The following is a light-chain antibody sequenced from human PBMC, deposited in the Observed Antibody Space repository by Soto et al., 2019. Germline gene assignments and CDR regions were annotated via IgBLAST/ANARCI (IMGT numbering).Light chain of an antibody. CDR1: QSVSSN. J-gene: IGKJ1*01. CDR3: QQYNNWPPRAWT. CDR2: GAS. Sequence: EIVMTQSPATLSVSPGERATLSCRASQSVSSNLAWYQQKPGQAPRLLIYGASTRATGIPASFSGSGSGTAFTLTIISLQSEDFAVYYCQQYNNWPPRAWTFGQGTKVEIK. V-gene: IGKV3-15*01.